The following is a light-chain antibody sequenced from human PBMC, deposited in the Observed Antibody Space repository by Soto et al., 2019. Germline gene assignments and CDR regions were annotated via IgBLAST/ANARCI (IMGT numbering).Light chain of an antibody. CDR2: AAS. Sequence: DIQMTQSPSSLSASIGDRVTITCRASQSVSSYLNWYQQKPGKAPKLLIYAASNLQSGVPSRFTGSGSGTDFTLTISSLQPDDFATYYCQHSYNTHLFGPGTRVDFK. J-gene: IGKJ3*01. V-gene: IGKV1-39*01. CDR1: QSVSSY. CDR3: QHSYNTHL.